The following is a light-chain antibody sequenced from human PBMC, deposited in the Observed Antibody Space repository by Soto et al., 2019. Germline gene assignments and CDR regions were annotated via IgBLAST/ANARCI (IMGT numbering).Light chain of an antibody. Sequence: QSALTQPASVSGSPGQSITISCTGTSSDVGSYNLVSWYQQLPGKAPILIIYEVNEWPSGISIRFSGSKSGNTASLTISGLQGEDEADYYCCSYAGSSIFVFGGGTKLTVL. J-gene: IGLJ2*01. V-gene: IGLV2-23*02. CDR2: EVN. CDR1: SSDVGSYNL. CDR3: CSYAGSSIFV.